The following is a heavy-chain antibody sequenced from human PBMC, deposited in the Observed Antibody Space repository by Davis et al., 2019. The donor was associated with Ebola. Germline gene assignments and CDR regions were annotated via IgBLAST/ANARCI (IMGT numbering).Heavy chain of an antibody. CDR2: INHSGST. Sequence: PSETLSLTCAVYGGTFSGYYWSWIRQPPGKGLEWIGEINHSGSTNYSPSLKSRVVISKDTSNNQFSLKLSFVTAADTAVYYCARGGKFYYYYYMDVWGKGTTVTVSS. CDR1: GGTFSGYY. V-gene: IGHV4-34*01. J-gene: IGHJ6*03. CDR3: ARGGKFYYYYYMDV.